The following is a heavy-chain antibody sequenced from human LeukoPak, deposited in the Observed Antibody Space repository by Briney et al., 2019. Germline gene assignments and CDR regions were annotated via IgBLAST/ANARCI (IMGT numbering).Heavy chain of an antibody. J-gene: IGHJ4*02. V-gene: IGHV3-30*02. Sequence: GGSLRLSCSASGFTLSDYVMHWVRQAPGKGLEWVASLHYDGIKKYYAASVKGRFTISRDSSKNTLVLQMNSLRAEDTAVYYCARDGITVVRGVTALDYWGQGTLVTVSS. CDR1: GFTLSDYV. CDR2: LHYDGIKK. CDR3: ARDGITVVRGVTALDY. D-gene: IGHD3-10*01.